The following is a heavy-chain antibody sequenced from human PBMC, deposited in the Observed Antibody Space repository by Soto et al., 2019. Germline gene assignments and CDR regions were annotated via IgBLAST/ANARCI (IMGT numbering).Heavy chain of an antibody. J-gene: IGHJ3*02. CDR1: GYTFTSYY. V-gene: IGHV1-46*01. D-gene: IGHD2-8*01. CDR2: INPSGGST. Sequence: QVQLVQSGAEVKKPGASMKASCKASGYTFTSYYMHWVRQAPGQGLEWMGVINPSGGSTSYAQKSQGRVTMTRDTSTSTVYMELSSLRSEDTAVYYCARSRLMVYDAFDIWGQGTMVTGSS. CDR3: ARSRLMVYDAFDI.